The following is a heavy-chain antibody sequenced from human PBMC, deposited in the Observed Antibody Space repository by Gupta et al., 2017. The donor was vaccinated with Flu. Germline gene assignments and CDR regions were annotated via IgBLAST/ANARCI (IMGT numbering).Heavy chain of an antibody. J-gene: IGHJ6*02. D-gene: IGHD2-2*01. CDR2: IKEDGSEK. V-gene: IGHV3-7*04. CDR1: GLSFRTYW. CDR3: ARDVKSSYYYNGMDV. Sequence: EVQLVESGGGLVQPGGSLRLSCAVSGLSFRTYWMTWVRRAPGKGLEWVANIKEDGSEKYYVDSVKGRFTISRDIAKNSLYLQMSSLRAEDTAVYYCARDVKSSYYYNGMDVWGQGTTVTVSS.